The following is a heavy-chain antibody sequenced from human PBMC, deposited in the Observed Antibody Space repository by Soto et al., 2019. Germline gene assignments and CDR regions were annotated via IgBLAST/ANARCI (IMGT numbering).Heavy chain of an antibody. CDR3: ARSREFDY. CDR2: ISPSGTT. Sequence: PSETLSLTCGVSGGPLSGATYPWNWIPQPPGKGLAWIGYISPSGTTYYNPSLKSRVTISIDVSKNQYSLGLRSLTAADTAVYYCARSREFDYWSQGTLVTVSS. V-gene: IGHV4-30-2*01. J-gene: IGHJ4*02. CDR1: GGPLSGATYP.